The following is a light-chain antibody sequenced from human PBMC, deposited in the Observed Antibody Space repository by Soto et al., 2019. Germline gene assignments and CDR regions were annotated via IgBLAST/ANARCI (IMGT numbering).Light chain of an antibody. CDR3: QSYDGSLILL. Sequence: QLVLTQPPSVSGAPGQTVTISCTGSRSNIGAGYDVHWYQQLLGKAPRLLFYDNNNRPSGVPDRFSGSKSGTSASLVITGLQAEDEAHYYCQSYDGSLILLFGGGTKLTVL. CDR2: DNN. CDR1: RSNIGAGYD. V-gene: IGLV1-40*01. J-gene: IGLJ2*01.